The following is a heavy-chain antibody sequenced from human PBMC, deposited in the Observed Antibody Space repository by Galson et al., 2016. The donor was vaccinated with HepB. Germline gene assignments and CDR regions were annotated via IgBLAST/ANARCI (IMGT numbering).Heavy chain of an antibody. CDR2: VNGGSGTT. CDR3: TTSVAVGY. CDR1: GYTFTSYV. Sequence: SVKVSCKASGYTFTSYVIHWVRQAPGQSLEWMGWVNGGSGTTKYSQKFQGRVTLTRDTPASTAYLEVSSLTSEDTAVYYCTTSVAVGYWGQGTLVTVSS. J-gene: IGHJ4*02. D-gene: IGHD6-19*01. V-gene: IGHV1-3*01.